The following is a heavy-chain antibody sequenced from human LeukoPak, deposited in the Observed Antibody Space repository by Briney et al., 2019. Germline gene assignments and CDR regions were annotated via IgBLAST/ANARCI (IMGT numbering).Heavy chain of an antibody. D-gene: IGHD2-15*01. CDR3: ATLGRGYCSGGSCYSGDY. Sequence: PSETLSLTCTVSGGFISSYYWSWIRQPPGKGLEWIGYIYYSGSTNYNPSLKSRVTISVDTSKNQFSLKLSSVTAADTAVYYCATLGRGYCSGGSCYSGDYWGQGTLVTVSS. CDR1: GGFISSYY. CDR2: IYYSGST. J-gene: IGHJ4*02. V-gene: IGHV4-59*01.